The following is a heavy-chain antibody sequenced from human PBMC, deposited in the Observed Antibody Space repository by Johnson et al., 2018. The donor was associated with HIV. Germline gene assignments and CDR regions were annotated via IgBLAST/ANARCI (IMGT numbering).Heavy chain of an antibody. CDR3: ARVVVWIVVAHAFDI. J-gene: IGHJ3*02. D-gene: IGHD3-22*01. CDR1: GFSFDDYA. Sequence: VQLVESGGIAVQPGGSLRLSCAASGFSFDDYAMHWVRQVPGKGLEWVSLISWDGGSTYYADSVQGRFIISRDNSKESLYLQMNSLRAEDTAVYYCARVVVWIVVAHAFDIWGQGTMVTVSS. V-gene: IGHV3-43D*03. CDR2: ISWDGGST.